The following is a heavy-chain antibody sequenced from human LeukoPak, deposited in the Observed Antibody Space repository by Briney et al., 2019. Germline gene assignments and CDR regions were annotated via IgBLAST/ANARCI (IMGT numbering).Heavy chain of an antibody. V-gene: IGHV4-34*01. Sequence: SETLSLTCAVYGGSFSGYYWSWIRQPPGKGLEWIGKINHSGSTNYNPSLKSRVTISVDTSKNQFSLKLSSVTAADTAVYYCARDRATMIVVVNDAFDIWGQGTMVTVSS. CDR1: GGSFSGYY. D-gene: IGHD3-22*01. CDR2: INHSGST. J-gene: IGHJ3*02. CDR3: ARDRATMIVVVNDAFDI.